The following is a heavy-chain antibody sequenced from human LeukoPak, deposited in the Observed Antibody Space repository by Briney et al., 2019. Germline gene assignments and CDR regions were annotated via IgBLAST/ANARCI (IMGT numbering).Heavy chain of an antibody. J-gene: IGHJ5*01. CDR3: ARSSSWLHGFDC. V-gene: IGHV1-69*05. D-gene: IGHD6-13*01. CDR1: GGTFSSYA. CDR2: IIPIFGTA. Sequence: ASVKVSCKASGGTFSSYAISWVRQAPGQGLEWMGRIIPIFGTANYAQKFQGRVTITTDESTSTAYMELSSLRSEDTAVYYCARSSSWLHGFDCWGQGTLVTVSS.